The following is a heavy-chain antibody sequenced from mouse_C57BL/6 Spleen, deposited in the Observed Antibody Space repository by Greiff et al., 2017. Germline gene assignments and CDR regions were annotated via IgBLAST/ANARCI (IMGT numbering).Heavy chain of an antibody. J-gene: IGHJ4*01. D-gene: IGHD2-4*01. CDR2: IDPNSGGT. CDR1: GYTFTSYW. V-gene: IGHV1-72*01. CDR3: AIYYDYDVYYAMDY. Sequence: QVQLQQPGAELVKPGASVKLSCKASGYTFTSYWIHWVKQRPGRGLEWIGRIDPNSGGTKYNEKFKSKATLTVDKPSSTAYMQLSSLTSEDSAVYYCAIYYDYDVYYAMDYWGQGTSVTVSS.